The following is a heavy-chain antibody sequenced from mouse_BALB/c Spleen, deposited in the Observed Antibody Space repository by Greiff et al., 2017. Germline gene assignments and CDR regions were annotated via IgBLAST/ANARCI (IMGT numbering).Heavy chain of an antibody. D-gene: IGHD1-1*02. CDR1: GFTFSSYT. V-gene: IGHV5-6-4*01. CDR3: TRDRRGDYPWFAD. Sequence: EVKLVESGGGLVKPGGSLKLSCAASGFTFSSYTMSWVRQTPEKRLEWVATISSGGSYTYYPDSVKGRFTISRDNAKNTLYLQMSSLKSEDTAMYYCTRDRRGDYPWFADWGQGTLVTVSA. CDR2: ISSGGSYT. J-gene: IGHJ3*01.